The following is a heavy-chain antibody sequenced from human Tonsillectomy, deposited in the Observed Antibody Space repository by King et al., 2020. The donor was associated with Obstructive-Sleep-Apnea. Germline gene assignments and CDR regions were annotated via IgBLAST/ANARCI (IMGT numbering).Heavy chain of an antibody. V-gene: IGHV3-9*01. CDR2: ISWNSGSI. CDR3: AKGRHYDILTGYFDY. Sequence: VQLVESGGGLVQPGRSLRLSCAASGFTFDDYAMHWVRQAPGKGLEWVSGISWNSGSIGYADSVKGRFTISRDNAKNSLYLQMNSLRAEDTALYYCAKGRHYDILTGYFDYWGQGTLVTVSS. J-gene: IGHJ4*02. D-gene: IGHD3-9*01. CDR1: GFTFDDYA.